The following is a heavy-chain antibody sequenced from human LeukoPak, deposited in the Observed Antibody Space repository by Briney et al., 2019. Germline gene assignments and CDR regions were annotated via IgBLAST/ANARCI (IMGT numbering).Heavy chain of an antibody. CDR3: AKPPHYDSSGYYPS. J-gene: IGHJ4*02. Sequence: PGGSLRLSCAASGFTFSSYAMSWVRQAPGKGLEWVSAISGSGGSTYYADSVKGRFTISRDNSKNTLYLQMNSLRAEDTAAYYCAKPPHYDSSGYYPSWGQGTLVTVSS. CDR1: GFTFSSYA. V-gene: IGHV3-23*01. CDR2: ISGSGGST. D-gene: IGHD3-22*01.